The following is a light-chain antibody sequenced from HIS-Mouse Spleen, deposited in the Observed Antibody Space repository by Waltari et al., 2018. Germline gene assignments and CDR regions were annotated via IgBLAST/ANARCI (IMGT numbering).Light chain of an antibody. CDR1: NIGSKN. CDR3: QVWDSSTGV. Sequence: SYELTQPLSVSVALGQTARITCGGNNIGSKNVHWYQQKPGQAPVLVIYRDSNRPSGIRERFSGSNSGNTATLTISRAQAGDEADYYCQVWDSSTGVFGGGTKLTVL. J-gene: IGLJ2*01. V-gene: IGLV3-9*01. CDR2: RDS.